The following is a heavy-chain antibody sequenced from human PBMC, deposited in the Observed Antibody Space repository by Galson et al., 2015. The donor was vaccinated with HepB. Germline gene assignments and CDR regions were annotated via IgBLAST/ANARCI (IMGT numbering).Heavy chain of an antibody. CDR1: GFIFSSYH. CDR2: ILYDGSNK. CDR3: ARDGVGPTPDY. J-gene: IGHJ4*02. Sequence: SLRLSCAASGFIFSSYHMHWVRQAPGKGLEWVAVILYDGSNKYYTDSVKGRFTISRDNSRNTLYLQINSLKAEDTAVYYCARDGVGPTPDYWGQGTLVTVSS. D-gene: IGHD1-26*01. V-gene: IGHV3-33*01.